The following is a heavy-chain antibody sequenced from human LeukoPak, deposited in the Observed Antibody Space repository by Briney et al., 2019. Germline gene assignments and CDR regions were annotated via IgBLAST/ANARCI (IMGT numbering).Heavy chain of an antibody. CDR2: IYHSGST. J-gene: IGHJ3*02. D-gene: IGHD3-10*01. CDR3: ARDAGDYYGSGSYGAFDI. Sequence: SETLSLTCAVSGGSISSSNWWSWVRQPPGKGLEWIGEIYHSGSTNYNPSLKSRVTISVDKSKNQFSLKLSSVTAADTAVYYCARDAGDYYGSGSYGAFDIWGQGTMVTVSS. CDR1: GGSISSSNW. V-gene: IGHV4-4*02.